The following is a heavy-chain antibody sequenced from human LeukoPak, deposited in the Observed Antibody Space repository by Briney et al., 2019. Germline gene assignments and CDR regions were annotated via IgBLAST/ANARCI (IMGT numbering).Heavy chain of an antibody. CDR1: GFTFSSYA. CDR2: ISGSGGST. Sequence: GGSLRLSCAASGFTFSSYAMSWGRQAPGKGLEWVSAISGSGGSTYYADSVKGRFTISRDNSKNTLYLQMNSLRAEDTAVYYCAKGYSSGSQYFDYWGQGTLVTVSS. D-gene: IGHD6-19*01. CDR3: AKGYSSGSQYFDY. V-gene: IGHV3-23*01. J-gene: IGHJ4*02.